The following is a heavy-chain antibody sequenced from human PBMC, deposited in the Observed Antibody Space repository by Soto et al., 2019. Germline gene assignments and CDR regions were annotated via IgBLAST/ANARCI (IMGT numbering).Heavy chain of an antibody. CDR3: AIPLWATWTDYYSYFMDV. D-gene: IGHD1-26*01. V-gene: IGHV1-8*01. J-gene: IGHJ6*03. CDR1: GYTFTSYD. Sequence: ASVKVSCKASGYTFTSYDINWVRQATGQGLEWMGWMNPNSGNTGYAQKFQGRVTMTRNTSISTAYMELSSLRSEDTAVYYCAIPLWATWTDYYSYFMDVWRKGTTVTVS. CDR2: MNPNSGNT.